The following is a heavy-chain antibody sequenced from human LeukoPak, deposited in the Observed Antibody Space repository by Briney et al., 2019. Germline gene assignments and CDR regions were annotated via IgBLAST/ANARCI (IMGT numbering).Heavy chain of an antibody. Sequence: QPGGSLRLSCAASGFTFSSYELNWVRQAPGKGLEWVSYITGSGSNIYYADSVQGRFTISRDNAKNSLYLQMNSLRAEDTAVYYCARDLRLGAFDIWGQGTMVTVSS. V-gene: IGHV3-48*03. CDR1: GFTFSSYE. D-gene: IGHD5/OR15-5a*01. J-gene: IGHJ3*02. CDR2: ITGSGSNI. CDR3: ARDLRLGAFDI.